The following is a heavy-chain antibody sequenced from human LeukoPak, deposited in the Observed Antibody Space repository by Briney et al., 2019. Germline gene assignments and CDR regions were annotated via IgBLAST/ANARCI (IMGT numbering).Heavy chain of an antibody. CDR2: IYYSGST. Sequence: SETLSLTCTVSGGSISSSSYYWGWIRQPPGKGLEWIGNIYYSGSTYYSPSLKSRVTISVDTSKNQFSLKLSSVTAADTAVYYCARPYYYYMDVWGKGTTVTVSS. V-gene: IGHV4-39*07. CDR1: GGSISSSSYY. J-gene: IGHJ6*03. CDR3: ARPYYYYMDV.